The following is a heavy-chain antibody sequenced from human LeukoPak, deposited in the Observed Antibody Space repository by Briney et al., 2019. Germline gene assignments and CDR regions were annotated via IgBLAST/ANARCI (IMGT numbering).Heavy chain of an antibody. CDR3: TTGPYSSSWYWLY. Sequence: GGSLRLSCAASGFIFSSYAMSWVRQAPGKGLEWVGRIKSKTDGGTTDYAAPVEGRFTISRDDSKNTLYLQMNSLKTEDTAVYYCTTGPYSSSWYWLYWGQGTLVTVSS. CDR1: GFIFSSYA. D-gene: IGHD6-13*01. CDR2: IKSKTDGGTT. J-gene: IGHJ4*02. V-gene: IGHV3-15*01.